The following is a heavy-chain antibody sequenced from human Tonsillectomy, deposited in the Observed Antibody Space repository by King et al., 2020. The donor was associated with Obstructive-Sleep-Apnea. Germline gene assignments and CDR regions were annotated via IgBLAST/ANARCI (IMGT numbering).Heavy chain of an antibody. Sequence: VQLVESGGGVVQPGRSLRLSCAASGFTFSSYAMHWVRQAPGKGLEWVAVISYDGSNKYYADSVKGRFTISRDNSKNTLYLQMNSLRAEDTAVYYCAGGIVGATLYYGMDVWGQGTTVTVSS. V-gene: IGHV3-30*04. CDR2: ISYDGSNK. CDR1: GFTFSSYA. CDR3: AGGIVGATLYYGMDV. J-gene: IGHJ6*02. D-gene: IGHD1-26*01.